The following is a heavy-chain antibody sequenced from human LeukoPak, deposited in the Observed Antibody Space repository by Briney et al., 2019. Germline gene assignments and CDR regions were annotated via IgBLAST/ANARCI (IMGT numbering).Heavy chain of an antibody. V-gene: IGHV3-23*01. CDR3: AKVGLGIQLWPPPQD. CDR2: ISGSGGST. D-gene: IGHD5-18*01. J-gene: IGHJ4*02. Sequence: PGGSLRLSCAASGFTVSSNYMSWVRQAPGKGLEWVSAISGSGGSTYYADSVKGRFTISRDNPKNTLYLQMNSLRAEDTAVYYCAKVGLGIQLWPPPQDWGQGTLVTVSS. CDR1: GFTVSSNY.